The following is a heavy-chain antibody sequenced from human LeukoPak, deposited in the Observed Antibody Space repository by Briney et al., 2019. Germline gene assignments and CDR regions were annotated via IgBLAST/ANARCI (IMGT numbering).Heavy chain of an antibody. CDR3: AKSRDGYNILDY. Sequence: GGSLRLSCAASGFTFSSYVMTWGRQAPGKGLEWVSAITGGGDSTHYADSVKGRFTISRDNSKNTLNLQMNSLRAEDTAVYYCAKSRDGYNILDYWGQGTLVTVSS. D-gene: IGHD5-24*01. CDR1: GFTFSSYV. CDR2: ITGGGDST. J-gene: IGHJ4*02. V-gene: IGHV3-23*01.